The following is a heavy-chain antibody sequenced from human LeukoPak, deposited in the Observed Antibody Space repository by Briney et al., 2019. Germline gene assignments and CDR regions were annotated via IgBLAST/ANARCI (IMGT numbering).Heavy chain of an antibody. CDR3: ARDERRTYDFWSGSYQREYYSSGMDV. D-gene: IGHD3-3*01. CDR2: IYYSGTT. Sequence: SETLSLTCTVSGGSVSSANYYWSWIRQPPGKGLEWIVYIYYSGTTNYNPSLKSRVTISVDTSKNQFSLKLNSVTAADTAVYYCARDERRTYDFWSGSYQREYYSSGMDVWGQGTTVTVSS. V-gene: IGHV4-61*01. J-gene: IGHJ6*02. CDR1: GGSVSSANYY.